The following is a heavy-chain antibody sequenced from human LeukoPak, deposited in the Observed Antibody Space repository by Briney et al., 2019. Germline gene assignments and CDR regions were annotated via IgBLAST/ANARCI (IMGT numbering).Heavy chain of an antibody. CDR3: TRGGYYEPIDS. J-gene: IGHJ4*02. V-gene: IGHV4-59*01. CDR2: IYNSGST. CDR1: GGSISTYY. Sequence: SETLSLTCSVSGGSISTYYWSWIRQTPGKGLEQIGYIYNSGSTNYNPSLEGRVTMSIDTSKNPFSLNLSCVTAADTAVYYCTRGGYYEPIDSWGQGTLVTVSS. D-gene: IGHD3-22*01.